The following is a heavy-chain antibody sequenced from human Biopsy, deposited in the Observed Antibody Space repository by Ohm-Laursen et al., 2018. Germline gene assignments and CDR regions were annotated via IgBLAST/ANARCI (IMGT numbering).Heavy chain of an antibody. V-gene: IGHV4-34*01. Sequence: GTLSLTCAVYGGSFNGYFWSWIRQPPGKGLEWTGDITQSGSTNYRPSLKSRVTISVDTAKKQFSLCLRSATAADTAVYYCARVPLPGIGAAYQGRFLYGMDVWGQGTTVSVSS. D-gene: IGHD6-13*01. J-gene: IGHJ6*02. CDR1: GGSFNGYF. CDR3: ARVPLPGIGAAYQGRFLYGMDV. CDR2: ITQSGST.